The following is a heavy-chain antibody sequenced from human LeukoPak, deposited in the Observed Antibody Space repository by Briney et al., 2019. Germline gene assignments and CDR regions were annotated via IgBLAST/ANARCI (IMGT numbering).Heavy chain of an antibody. V-gene: IGHV1-2*02. CDR2: INPNSGGT. CDR1: GYTFTGYY. J-gene: IGHJ4*02. CDR3: ARVLDFWSGYGDY. Sequence: ASVKVSCQASGYTFTGYYMHWVRQAPGQGLAWMGWINPNSGGTNYAQNFQGRVTMTRDTSISTAYMELSRLRSDDTAVYYCARVLDFWSGYGDYWGQGNLVTVSS. D-gene: IGHD3-3*01.